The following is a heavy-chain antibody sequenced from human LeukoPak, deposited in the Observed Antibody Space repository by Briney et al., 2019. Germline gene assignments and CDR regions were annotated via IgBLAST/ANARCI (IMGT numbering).Heavy chain of an antibody. Sequence: SETLSLTCAVSGYSISSGYYWGWIRQPPGKGLEWIGSIYHSGSTYYNPSLKSRVTISVDTSKNQFSLKLSSVTAADTAVYYCARTFRWQLASNVGFDPWGQGTLVTVSS. J-gene: IGHJ5*02. D-gene: IGHD2-15*01. CDR2: IYHSGST. CDR3: ARTFRWQLASNVGFDP. V-gene: IGHV4-38-2*01. CDR1: GYSISSGYY.